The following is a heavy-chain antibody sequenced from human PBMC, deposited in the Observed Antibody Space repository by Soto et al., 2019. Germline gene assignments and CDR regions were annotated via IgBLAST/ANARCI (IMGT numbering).Heavy chain of an antibody. J-gene: IGHJ6*02. V-gene: IGHV4-34*01. Sequence: QVQLQQWGAGLLKPSETLSLTCAVYGGSFSGYYWSWIRQPPGKGLEWIGEINHSGSTNYNPSLKSRGNISVDTSKNQFSLKLSSVTAADTAVYYCARGVYCSSTTCYWGMDVWGQGTTVTVSS. CDR1: GGSFSGYY. CDR3: ARGVYCSSTTCYWGMDV. D-gene: IGHD2-2*01. CDR2: INHSGST.